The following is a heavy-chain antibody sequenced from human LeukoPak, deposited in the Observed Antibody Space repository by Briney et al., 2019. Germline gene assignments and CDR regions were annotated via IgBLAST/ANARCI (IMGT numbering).Heavy chain of an antibody. CDR2: IRSQAYGETA. Sequence: GGSLRLSCTASGFTFGDYAMSWIRQAPGKGQEWVGFIRSQAYGETADYAASVKGRLTISRDDSKAIAYLQMNSLKTEDTAVYHCTRDRGAYNLYDYWGQGTLVTVSS. V-gene: IGHV3-49*03. D-gene: IGHD1-1*01. CDR1: GFTFGDYA. CDR3: TRDRGAYNLYDY. J-gene: IGHJ4*02.